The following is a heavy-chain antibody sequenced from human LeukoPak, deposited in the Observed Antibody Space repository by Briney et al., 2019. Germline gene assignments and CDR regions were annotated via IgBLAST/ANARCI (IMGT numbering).Heavy chain of an antibody. CDR3: ARGAAVALEL. D-gene: IGHD6-19*01. J-gene: IGHJ4*02. CDR2: IRFDGTTE. CDR1: GFTLTDYN. V-gene: IGHV3-30*02. Sequence: PGGSLRLSSGASGFTLTDYNMHWVRQAPGKGLEYVAFIRFDGTTEYYTDSVKGRFTMSRDKSKNTLYLQMNSLRGEDTAVYYCARGAAVALELWGQGALVTVSS.